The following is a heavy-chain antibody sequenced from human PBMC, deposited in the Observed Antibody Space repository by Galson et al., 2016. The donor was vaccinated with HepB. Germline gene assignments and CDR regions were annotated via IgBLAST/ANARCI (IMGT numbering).Heavy chain of an antibody. Sequence: GYTFTSYDINWVRQATGQGLEWMGWMNPNSDNSGYAQRFQGRVTMTRHTSMSTAYMELSSLRSDDTAVYFCARGRGISYYGFWSGYSLDYWGQGTLVTVSS. CDR1: GYTFTSYD. J-gene: IGHJ4*02. CDR3: ARGRGISYYGFWSGYSLDY. V-gene: IGHV1-8*01. D-gene: IGHD3-3*01. CDR2: MNPNSDNS.